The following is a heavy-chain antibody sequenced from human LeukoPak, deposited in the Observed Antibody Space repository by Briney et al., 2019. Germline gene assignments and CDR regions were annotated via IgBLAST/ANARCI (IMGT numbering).Heavy chain of an antibody. CDR1: GYTFTSYG. CDR2: ISAYNGNT. V-gene: IGHV1-18*01. J-gene: IGHJ4*02. CDR3: AREGPEEELWYYFDY. Sequence: ASVTVSFKASGYTFTSYGISWVRQAPGQGLEWMGWISAYNGNTNYAQKLQGRVTMTTDTSTSTAYMELRSLRSDDTAVYYCAREGPEEELWYYFDYWGQGTLVTVSS. D-gene: IGHD5-18*01.